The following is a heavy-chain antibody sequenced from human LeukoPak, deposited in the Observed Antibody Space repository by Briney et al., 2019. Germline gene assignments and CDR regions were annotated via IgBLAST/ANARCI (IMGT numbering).Heavy chain of an antibody. V-gene: IGHV4-39*01. CDR1: GGSISSSSYY. CDR3: ARVNRATRDGYNLFDY. J-gene: IGHJ4*02. D-gene: IGHD5-24*01. CDR2: IYYSGST. Sequence: ASETLSLTCTVSGGSISSSSYYWGWIRQPPGKGLEWIGSIYYSGSTYYNPSLKSRVTISVDTSKNQFSLKLSSVTAADTAVHYCARVNRATRDGYNLFDYWGQGTLVTVSS.